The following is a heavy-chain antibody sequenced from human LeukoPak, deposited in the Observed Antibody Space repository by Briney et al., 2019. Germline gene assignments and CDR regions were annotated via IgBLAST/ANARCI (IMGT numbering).Heavy chain of an antibody. D-gene: IGHD3-10*01. CDR1: RFTFSSYW. Sequence: GGSLRLSCAASRFTFSSYWMSWVRQAPGKGLEWVANIKQDGSEKYYVDFVKGRFTISRDNAKNSLYLQMNRLRAEDTAVYYCARDNLWFRELYYFDYWGQGTLVTVSS. J-gene: IGHJ4*02. V-gene: IGHV3-7*01. CDR2: IKQDGSEK. CDR3: ARDNLWFRELYYFDY.